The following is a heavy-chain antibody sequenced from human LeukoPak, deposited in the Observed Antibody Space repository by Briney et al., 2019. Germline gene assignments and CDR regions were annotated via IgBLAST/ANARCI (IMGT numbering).Heavy chain of an antibody. J-gene: IGHJ4*02. CDR3: TRKGEHYDSSGYYSPNDY. CDR2: ISYDGNNK. CDR1: GFTFSNYG. D-gene: IGHD3-22*01. V-gene: IGHV3-30*03. Sequence: PGGSLRLSCAASGFTFSNYGMHWVRQAPGKGLEWVAVISYDGNNKYYADSLKGRFTISRDNSKNTLYLQMNSLRAEDTAVYYCTRKGEHYDSSGYYSPNDYWGQGTLVTVSS.